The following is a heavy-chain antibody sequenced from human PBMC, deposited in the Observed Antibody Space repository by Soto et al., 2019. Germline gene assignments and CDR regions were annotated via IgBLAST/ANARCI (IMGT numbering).Heavy chain of an antibody. CDR2: INAANGDT. V-gene: IGHV1-3*01. Sequence: GASVKVSCKASGYTFTSYGIHWVRQAPGQRLEWMGWINAANGDTKYSQKFQGRVTITRDTSASTAYMELSSLRSEDTAVYYCARSRIAVAGPALFYWGQGTLVTVSS. J-gene: IGHJ4*02. D-gene: IGHD6-19*01. CDR1: GYTFTSYG. CDR3: ARSRIAVAGPALFY.